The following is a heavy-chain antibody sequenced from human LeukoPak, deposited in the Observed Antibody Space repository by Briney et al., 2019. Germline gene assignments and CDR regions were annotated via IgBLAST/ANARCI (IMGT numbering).Heavy chain of an antibody. CDR2: MKQDGSEK. J-gene: IGHJ6*04. CDR1: GFTFSSFW. CDR3: ARSPGRYYYGMDV. Sequence: PGGSLSLSCAASGFTFSSFWMNWVRQAPGKGLEWVASMKQDGSEKYYVDSVKGRFTISRDNAKNSLYLQMNSLRAEDTAVYYCARSPGRYYYGMDVWGKGATVTVSS. V-gene: IGHV3-7*01. D-gene: IGHD1-26*01.